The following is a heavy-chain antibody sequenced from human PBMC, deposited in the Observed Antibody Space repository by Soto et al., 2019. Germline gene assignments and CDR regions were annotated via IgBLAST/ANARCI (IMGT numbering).Heavy chain of an antibody. D-gene: IGHD3-10*01. Sequence: QVQLVESGGGVVQPGRSLRLSCAASGFTFSSYGMHWVRQAPGKGLEWVAVISYDGSNKYYADSVKGRFTISRDNSKNTLYLKMNSLRAEDTAVYYCAKGRVTMVRGVFDYWGQGTLVTVSS. CDR2: ISYDGSNK. CDR1: GFTFSSYG. CDR3: AKGRVTMVRGVFDY. V-gene: IGHV3-30*18. J-gene: IGHJ4*02.